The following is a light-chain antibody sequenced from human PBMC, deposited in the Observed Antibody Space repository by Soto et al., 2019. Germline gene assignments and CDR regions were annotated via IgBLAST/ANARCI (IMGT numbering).Light chain of an antibody. CDR1: QGISIY. V-gene: IGKV1-33*01. CDR3: QQSHSLPYT. J-gene: IGKJ2*01. CDR2: DAS. Sequence: DIQMTQSPSSLSASVGDRVTITCQASQGISIYLNWYQQKPGKAPKVLIYDASKLEIGVPSKFSGSGSGTDFTFTINSLQPEDIATYYCQQSHSLPYTFGQGTKLEIK.